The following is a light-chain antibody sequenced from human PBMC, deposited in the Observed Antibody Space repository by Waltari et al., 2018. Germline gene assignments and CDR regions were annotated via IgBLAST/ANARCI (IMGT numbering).Light chain of an antibody. V-gene: IGKV3-15*01. CDR3: QQYNNWPLYT. CDR2: GAS. CDR1: QSVSSN. Sequence: EILMTQSPATLSVSPGERSTLSCRASQSVSSNLAWYQQKRGQGPRLLIFGASTRATGIPARFSGSGSGTEFTLTISSMQYEDFAVYYCQQYNNWPLYTFGQGTKLEIK. J-gene: IGKJ2*01.